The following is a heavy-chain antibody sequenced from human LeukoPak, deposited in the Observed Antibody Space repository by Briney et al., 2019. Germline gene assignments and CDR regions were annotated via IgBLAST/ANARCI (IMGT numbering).Heavy chain of an antibody. J-gene: IGHJ4*02. D-gene: IGHD3-3*01. V-gene: IGHV3-23*01. CDR1: GFTFSSYA. CDR3: AKDYDFWSGFLNYFDY. CDR2: ISGSGGST. Sequence: GGCLRLSCAASGFTFSSYAMNWVRQAPGKGLEWVSAISGSGGSTYYADSVKGRFTISRDNSKNTLYLQMNSLRAEDTAVYYCAKDYDFWSGFLNYFDYWGQGTLVTVSS.